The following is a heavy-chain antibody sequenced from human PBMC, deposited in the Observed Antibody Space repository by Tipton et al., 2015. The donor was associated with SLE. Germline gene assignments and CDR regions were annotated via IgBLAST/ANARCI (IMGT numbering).Heavy chain of an antibody. Sequence: QLVQSGGGLVQAGGPLRLSCAASGFTFSRSWMNWVRLAPGKGLEWVANINEYGSEKHYVDSLKERLTISRDNAKKSVYLQMNSLRAEDTAVYYCAKDSGSYYYGMDVWGQGTTVTVSS. CDR3: AKDSGSYYYGMDV. V-gene: IGHV3-7*01. CDR2: INEYGSEK. J-gene: IGHJ6*02. CDR1: GFTFSRSW. D-gene: IGHD1-26*01.